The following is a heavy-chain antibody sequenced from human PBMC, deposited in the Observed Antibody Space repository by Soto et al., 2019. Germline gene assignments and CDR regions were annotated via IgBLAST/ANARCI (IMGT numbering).Heavy chain of an antibody. CDR1: GYTFTSYG. CDR2: ISAYNGNT. D-gene: IGHD4-4*01. V-gene: IGHV1-18*01. J-gene: IGHJ3*02. Sequence: ASVKVSCKASGYTFTSYGISWVRQAPGQGLERMGWISAYNGNTNYAQKLQGRVTMTTDTSTSTAYMELRSLRSEDTAVYYCARDRTTVTLGGIWGQGTMVTVSS. CDR3: ARDRTTVTLGGI.